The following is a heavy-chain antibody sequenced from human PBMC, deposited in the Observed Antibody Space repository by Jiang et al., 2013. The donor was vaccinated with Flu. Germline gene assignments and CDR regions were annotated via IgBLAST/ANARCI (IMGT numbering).Heavy chain of an antibody. Sequence: GSGLVKPSETLSLMCTVSGGSIRNINYYWGWVRQPPGQGLEWIGSIYSSGRTYDNPSLKRRLTMSVDTSKNQLFLKLNFVTAADTAVYYCARHEGAVGASDWPDDAFDIWGQGTVVTVSP. D-gene: IGHD6-19*01. CDR2: IYSSGRT. J-gene: IGHJ3*02. CDR3: ARHEGAVGASDWPDDAFDI. CDR1: GGSIRNINYY. V-gene: IGHV4-39*01.